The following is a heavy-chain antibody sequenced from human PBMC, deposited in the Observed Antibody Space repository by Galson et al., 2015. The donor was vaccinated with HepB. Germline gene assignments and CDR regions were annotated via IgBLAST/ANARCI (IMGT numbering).Heavy chain of an antibody. CDR2: IRSIPYGGTT. Sequence: SLRLSCATSGFSFGDYAMSWFRQAPGKGPEWVGFIRSIPYGGTTEYAASVRGRFTISRDDSKSIAYLQMNSLKIEDTAVYYCTSRQDFGTVTPVGLGHWGQGTLVTVSS. CDR1: GFSFGDYA. D-gene: IGHD4-17*01. J-gene: IGHJ4*02. V-gene: IGHV3-49*03. CDR3: TSRQDFGTVTPVGLGH.